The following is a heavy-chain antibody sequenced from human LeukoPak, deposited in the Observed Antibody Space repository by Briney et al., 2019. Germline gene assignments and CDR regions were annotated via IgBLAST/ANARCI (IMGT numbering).Heavy chain of an antibody. CDR2: IYSTGSA. CDR1: GFTFSGYS. V-gene: IGHV4-38-2*01. CDR3: ARTVPFGSGSYRGPFDY. Sequence: GSLRLSCAASGFTFSGYSMNWIRQPPGKGLEWIGSIYSTGSAHYNPSLKSRVTMSLDTSKSQFSLKLSSVTAADTAVFYCARTVPFGSGSYRGPFDYWGHGILVTVSS. J-gene: IGHJ4*01. D-gene: IGHD3-10*01.